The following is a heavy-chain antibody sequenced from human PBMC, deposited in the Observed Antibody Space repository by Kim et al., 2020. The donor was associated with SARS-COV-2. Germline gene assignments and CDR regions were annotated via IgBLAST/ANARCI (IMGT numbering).Heavy chain of an antibody. CDR2: INHSGST. J-gene: IGHJ4*02. V-gene: IGHV4-34*01. CDR3: ARGFSGYAPERDY. CDR1: GGSFSGYY. D-gene: IGHD5-12*01. Sequence: SETLSLTCAVYGGSFSGYYWSWIRQPPGKGLEWIGEINHSGSTNYNPSLKSRVTISVDTSKNQFSLKLSSVTAADTAVYYCARGFSGYAPERDYWGQGTLVTVSS.